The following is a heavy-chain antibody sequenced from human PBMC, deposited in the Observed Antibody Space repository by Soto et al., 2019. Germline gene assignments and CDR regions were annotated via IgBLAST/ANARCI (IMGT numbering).Heavy chain of an antibody. D-gene: IGHD4-4*01. J-gene: IGHJ4*02. V-gene: IGHV4-39*01. Sequence: QLQLQESGPGSVKTSETLSLTCTVSGNSFSSDSYYWGWIRQTPGPALEWIGSINYSGTTYYNPSLKSGGTISVDTSRNKFSLNLASVTAADTSFYFCGRLPLSYSSAVDHWGQGILVTVSP. CDR2: INYSGTT. CDR3: GRLPLSYSSAVDH. CDR1: GNSFSSDSYY.